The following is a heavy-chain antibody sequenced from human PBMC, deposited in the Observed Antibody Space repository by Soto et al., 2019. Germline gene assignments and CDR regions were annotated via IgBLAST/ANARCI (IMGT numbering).Heavy chain of an antibody. Sequence: SVKVSCKASGGIFSSYAISWVRQAPGQGLEWMGGIIPVFGTANYAQKFQGRVTITADESTSTAYMELSSLRSEDTAVYYCARPPTHYDFWSGYQTRENDAFDIWGQGTMVTVSS. CDR1: GGIFSSYA. CDR3: ARPPTHYDFWSGYQTRENDAFDI. CDR2: IIPVFGTA. J-gene: IGHJ3*02. D-gene: IGHD3-3*01. V-gene: IGHV1-69*13.